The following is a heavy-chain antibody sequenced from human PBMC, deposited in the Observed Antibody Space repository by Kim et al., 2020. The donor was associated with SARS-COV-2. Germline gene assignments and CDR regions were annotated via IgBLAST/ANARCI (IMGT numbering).Heavy chain of an antibody. CDR3: ARMTMVRGALNDAFDI. J-gene: IGHJ3*02. Sequence: KFQGRVTMTRDTCTTTVNMELSSLRSEDTAVYYCARMTMVRGALNDAFDIWGQGTMVTVSS. V-gene: IGHV1-46*01. D-gene: IGHD3-10*01.